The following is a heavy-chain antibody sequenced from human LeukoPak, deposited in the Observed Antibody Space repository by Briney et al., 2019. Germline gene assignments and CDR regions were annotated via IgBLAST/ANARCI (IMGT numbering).Heavy chain of an antibody. D-gene: IGHD2-2*01. V-gene: IGHV3-30*02. CDR3: AKDDIVVVPAALGTYYYYGMDV. Sequence: GGSLRLSCAASGFTFSGYGMHWVRQAPGKGLEWVAFIRYDGSNKYYADSVKGRFTISRDNSKNTLYLQMNSLRAEDTAVYYCAKDDIVVVPAALGTYYYYGMDVWGQGTTVTVSS. CDR1: GFTFSGYG. CDR2: IRYDGSNK. J-gene: IGHJ6*02.